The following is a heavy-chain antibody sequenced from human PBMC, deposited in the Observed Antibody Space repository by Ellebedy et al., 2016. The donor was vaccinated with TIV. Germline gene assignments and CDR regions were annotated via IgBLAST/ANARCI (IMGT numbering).Heavy chain of an antibody. CDR3: AREAISYATSGYYFDS. CDR1: GFTFSNYC. V-gene: IGHV3-7*01. J-gene: IGHJ4*02. D-gene: IGHD3-22*01. Sequence: GESLKISCAASGFTFSNYCMSLVRQAPGKGLEWVANIKQGGSEIHYADSVKGRFTISRDNAKSSLYLQMNSVRAEDTAVYYCAREAISYATSGYYFDSWGQGTLVTVSS. CDR2: IKQGGSEI.